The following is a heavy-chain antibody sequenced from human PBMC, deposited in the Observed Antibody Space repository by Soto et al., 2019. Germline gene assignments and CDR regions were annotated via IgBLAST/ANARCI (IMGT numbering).Heavy chain of an antibody. CDR2: IYYSGST. J-gene: IGHJ4*02. CDR3: ARDRGASFFDY. CDR1: CGSISSGGYY. Sequence: SETLSLTCTVSCGSISSGGYYWSWIRQHPGKGLEWIGYIYYSGSTYYNPSLKSRVTISVDTSKNQFSLKLSSVTAADTAVYYCARDRGASFFDYWGQGTLVTVSS. D-gene: IGHD2-2*01. V-gene: IGHV4-31*03.